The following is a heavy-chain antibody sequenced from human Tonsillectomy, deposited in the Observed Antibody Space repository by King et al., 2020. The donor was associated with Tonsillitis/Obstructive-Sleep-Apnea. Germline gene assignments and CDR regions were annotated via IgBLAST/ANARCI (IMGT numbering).Heavy chain of an antibody. Sequence: HVQLQQWGAGLLKPSETLSLTCAVYGGSFSGYYWSWIRQPPGKGLEWMGEINHSGSTNYNPSLKIRVTILVDTSKNQFSLKLSSVTAADTAVYYCASSPDSDGLGSLDYWGQGTLVTVSS. V-gene: IGHV4-34*01. CDR2: INHSGST. D-gene: IGHD3-10*01. CDR3: ASSPDSDGLGSLDY. CDR1: GGSFSGYY. J-gene: IGHJ4*02.